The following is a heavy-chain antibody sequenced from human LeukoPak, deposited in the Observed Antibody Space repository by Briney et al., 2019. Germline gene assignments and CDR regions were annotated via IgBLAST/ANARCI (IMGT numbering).Heavy chain of an antibody. Sequence: GGSLRLSCAASGFTFSSYWMSWVRQAPGKGRGGVANIKQDGSEKYYVDSVKGRFTISRDNAKNSLYLQMNSLRAEDTAVYYCARDHSIRRCDYWGQGTLVTVSS. CDR1: GFTFSSYW. V-gene: IGHV3-7*01. CDR3: ARDHSIRRCDY. D-gene: IGHD2/OR15-2a*01. CDR2: IKQDGSEK. J-gene: IGHJ4*02.